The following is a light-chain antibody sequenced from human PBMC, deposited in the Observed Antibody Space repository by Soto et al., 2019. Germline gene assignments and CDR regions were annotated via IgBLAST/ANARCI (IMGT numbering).Light chain of an antibody. CDR2: GAS. Sequence: EIVLTQSPGTLSLSPVERATLSFMAIQSVSSSYLAWYQQKPGQAPRLLIYGASSRATGIPDRFSGSGSGTDFTLTISRLEPEDFAVYYCQQYGSSLTWTFGQGTKVDIK. CDR1: QSVSSSY. V-gene: IGKV3-20*01. CDR3: QQYGSSLTWT. J-gene: IGKJ1*01.